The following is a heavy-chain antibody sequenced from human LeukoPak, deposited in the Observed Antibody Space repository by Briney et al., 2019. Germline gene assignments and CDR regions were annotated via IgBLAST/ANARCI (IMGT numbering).Heavy chain of an antibody. V-gene: IGHV4-59*01. CDR2: IYYSGST. Sequence: SETLSLTCTVSGGSISSYYWSWIRQPPGKGLEWIGYIYYSGSTNYNPSLKSRVTISVDTSKSQFSLKLISVTAADTAVYYCARAPVDSSGYYWDYWGQGTLVTVSS. CDR1: GGSISSYY. D-gene: IGHD3-22*01. CDR3: ARAPVDSSGYYWDY. J-gene: IGHJ4*02.